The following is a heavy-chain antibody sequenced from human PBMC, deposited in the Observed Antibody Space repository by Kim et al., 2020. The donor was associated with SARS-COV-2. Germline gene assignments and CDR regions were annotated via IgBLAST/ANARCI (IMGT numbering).Heavy chain of an antibody. J-gene: IGHJ6*02. Sequence: KARFPISRDNSKNTLYLQMNSLRAEETAVYYCARKNTWRTLGYYYYGMDVWGQGTTVTVSS. CDR3: ARKNTWRTLGYYYYGMDV. D-gene: IGHD1-7*01. V-gene: IGHV3-66*01.